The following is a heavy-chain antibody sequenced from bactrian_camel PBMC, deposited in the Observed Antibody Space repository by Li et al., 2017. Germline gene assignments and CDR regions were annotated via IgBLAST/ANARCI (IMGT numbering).Heavy chain of an antibody. CDR1: GFTFDETN. J-gene: IGHJ4*01. CDR2: IRIDGST. V-gene: IGHV3S55*01. CDR3: AVVRRATHGYCSISSTWYRY. Sequence: HVQLVESGGGLVQPGGSLRLSCAVSGFTFDETNMGWYRQVPGNECETVSTIRIDGSTYYADSVKDRFTISQDNAKNTLYLQMNALKPEDTAMYYCAVVRRATHGYCSISSTWYRYWGQGTQVTVS. D-gene: IGHD2*01.